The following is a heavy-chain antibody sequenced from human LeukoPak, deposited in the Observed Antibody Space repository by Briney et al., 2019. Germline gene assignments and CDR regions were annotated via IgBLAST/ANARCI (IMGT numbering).Heavy chain of an antibody. V-gene: IGHV3-9*01. D-gene: IGHD5-12*01. CDR1: GFTFDDYA. CDR2: ISWNSGSI. Sequence: GGSLRLSCAASGFTFDDYAMHWVRQAPGKGLEWVSGISWNSGSIGYADSVKGRFTISRDNAKNSLYLQMNSLRAEDTALYYCAKALGYSGYDYCFDYWGQGTLVTVSS. J-gene: IGHJ4*02. CDR3: AKALGYSGYDYCFDY.